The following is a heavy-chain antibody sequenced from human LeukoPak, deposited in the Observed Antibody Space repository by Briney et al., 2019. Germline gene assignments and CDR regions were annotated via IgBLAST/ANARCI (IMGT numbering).Heavy chain of an antibody. CDR2: FTSMSRTI. D-gene: IGHD3-10*01. V-gene: IGHV3-21*04. CDR3: AREGSRHAFDI. CDR1: GFTFSRYS. J-gene: IGHJ3*02. Sequence: GGSLRLSCAASGFTFSRYSMTWVRQAPGKGLEWVSSFTSMSRTIYYADSVKGRFTISRDNSKNTLYLQMNSLRAEDTAVYYCAREGSRHAFDIWGQGTMVTVSS.